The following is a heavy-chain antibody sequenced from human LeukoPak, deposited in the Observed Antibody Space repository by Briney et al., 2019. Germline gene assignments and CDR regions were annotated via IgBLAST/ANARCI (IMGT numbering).Heavy chain of an antibody. J-gene: IGHJ3*02. Sequence: GGSLRLSCAASGFTFSSYAMSWVRQAPGKGLEWVPAISGSGGSTYYADSVKGRFTISRDNSKNTLYLQMNSLRAEDTAVYYCARDAPFIAAAGTGNAFDIWGQGTMVTVSS. V-gene: IGHV3-23*01. D-gene: IGHD6-13*01. CDR3: ARDAPFIAAAGTGNAFDI. CDR2: ISGSGGST. CDR1: GFTFSSYA.